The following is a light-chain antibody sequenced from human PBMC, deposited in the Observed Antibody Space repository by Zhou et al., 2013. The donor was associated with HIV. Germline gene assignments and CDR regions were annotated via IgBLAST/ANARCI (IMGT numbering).Light chain of an antibody. CDR3: HQFDSFPWT. CDR1: QTAGSY. J-gene: IGKJ1*01. V-gene: IGKV1-39*01. CDR2: AAS. Sequence: DIQMTQFPSSLSASVRDRVTITCRANQTAGSYLNWYQHKPGEVPKLLIYAASSLQSGVPSRFRGSGSGTEFTLTISSLQPEDFATYYCHQFDSFPWTFGQGTTVEIK.